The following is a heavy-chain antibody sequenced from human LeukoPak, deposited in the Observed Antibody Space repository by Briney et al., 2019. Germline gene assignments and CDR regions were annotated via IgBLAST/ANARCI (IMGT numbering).Heavy chain of an antibody. V-gene: IGHV3-30*02. Sequence: GGSLRLSCAASGFTFSRYGMHWVRQAPGKGLEWVAFIRYDGSNDYYADSVKGRFTISRDNSKNTLYLQMNSLRPEDTAVYYCARSFRSNPANDAFDMWGQGTMV. CDR3: ARSFRSNPANDAFDM. D-gene: IGHD3-10*01. J-gene: IGHJ3*02. CDR2: IRYDGSND. CDR1: GFTFSRYG.